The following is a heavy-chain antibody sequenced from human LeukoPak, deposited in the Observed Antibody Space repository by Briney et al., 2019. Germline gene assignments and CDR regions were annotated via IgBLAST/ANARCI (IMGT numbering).Heavy chain of an antibody. CDR3: AGQYYYDSSGYPY. CDR2: IYYSGSA. D-gene: IGHD3-22*01. J-gene: IGHJ4*02. CDR1: GGSISSYY. Sequence: SETLSLTCTVSGGSISSYYWSWIRQPPGKGLEWIGYIYYSGSANYNPSLRSRVTISVDTSKNQFSLKLSSVTAADTAVYYCAGQYYYDSSGYPYWGQGTLVTVSS. V-gene: IGHV4-59*01.